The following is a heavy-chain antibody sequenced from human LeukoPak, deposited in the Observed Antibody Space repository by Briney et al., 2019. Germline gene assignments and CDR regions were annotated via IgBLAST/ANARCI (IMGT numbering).Heavy chain of an antibody. J-gene: IGHJ6*02. CDR1: GFTFSSYW. V-gene: IGHV3-48*04. CDR2: ISSSGSTI. CDR3: ARAIDYGYNGMDV. D-gene: IGHD4/OR15-4a*01. Sequence: GGSLRLSCAASGFTFSSYWMSWVRQAPGKGLEWVSYISSSGSTIYYADSVKGRFTISRDNAKNSLYLQMNSLRAEDTAVYYCARAIDYGYNGMDVWGQGTTVTVSS.